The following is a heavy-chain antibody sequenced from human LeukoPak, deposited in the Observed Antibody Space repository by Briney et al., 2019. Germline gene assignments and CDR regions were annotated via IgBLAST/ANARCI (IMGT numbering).Heavy chain of an antibody. CDR1: GGSISSSSYY. Sequence: SETLSLTCTVSGGSISSSSYYWSWIRQPAGKVLERICRIYTSGSTNYNPSRKSRVTMSVDTSKNQFSLKLSSVSAADTAVYYCAREAKGFDILTGYSYYFDYWGQGTLVTVSS. D-gene: IGHD3-9*01. J-gene: IGHJ4*02. V-gene: IGHV4-61*02. CDR3: AREAKGFDILTGYSYYFDY. CDR2: IYTSGST.